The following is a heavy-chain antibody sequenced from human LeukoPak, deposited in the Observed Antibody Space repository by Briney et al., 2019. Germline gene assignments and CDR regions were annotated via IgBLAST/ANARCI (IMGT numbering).Heavy chain of an antibody. J-gene: IGHJ4*02. Sequence: GGSLRLSCAVSGLTFSTYDMNWVRQAPGKGLEWVSSISTSSNYIYYADSVKGRFTISRDNSKNTLYLQMNSLRAEDTAVYYCAEVDTAMVRGTGYWGQGTLVTVSS. D-gene: IGHD5-18*01. CDR1: GLTFSTYD. CDR3: AEVDTAMVRGTGY. V-gene: IGHV3-21*01. CDR2: ISTSSNYI.